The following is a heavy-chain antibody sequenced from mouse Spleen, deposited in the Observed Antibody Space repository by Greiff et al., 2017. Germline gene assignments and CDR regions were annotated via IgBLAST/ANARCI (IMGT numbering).Heavy chain of an antibody. CDR3: ARDGSSYVDYAMDY. J-gene: IGHJ4*01. Sequence: DVKLVESGGGLVQPGGSRKLSCAASGFTFSSFGMHWVRQAPEKGLEWVAYISSGSSTIYYADTVKGRFTISRDNPKNTLFLQMTSLRSEDTAMYYCARDGSSYVDYAMDYWGQGTSVTVSS. CDR2: ISSGSSTI. CDR1: GFTFSSFG. V-gene: IGHV5-17*02. D-gene: IGHD1-1*01.